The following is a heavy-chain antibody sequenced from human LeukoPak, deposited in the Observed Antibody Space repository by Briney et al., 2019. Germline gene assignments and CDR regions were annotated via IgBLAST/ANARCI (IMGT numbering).Heavy chain of an antibody. V-gene: IGHV1-69*13. J-gene: IGHJ6*03. Sequence: ASVKVSCKASGGTFSSYAISWVRQAPGQGLEWMGGIIPIFGTANYAQKFQGRVTITADESMSTAYMELSSLRSEDTAVYYCARAAAGSGNYYYYMDVWGKGTTVTVSS. D-gene: IGHD6-13*01. CDR3: ARAAAGSGNYYYYMDV. CDR1: GGTFSSYA. CDR2: IIPIFGTA.